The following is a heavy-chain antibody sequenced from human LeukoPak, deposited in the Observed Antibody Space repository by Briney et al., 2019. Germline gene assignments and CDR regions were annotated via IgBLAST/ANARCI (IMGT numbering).Heavy chain of an antibody. CDR1: GFTFSSYG. D-gene: IGHD6-13*01. Sequence: GGSLRLSCAASGFTFSSYGMHCVRQAPGKGLEWVAVIWYDGSNKYYADSVKGRFTISRDNSKNTRYLQMNSLRAEDTAVYYCARVPGYSSSWYYFDYWGQGTLVTVSS. CDR3: ARVPGYSSSWYYFDY. J-gene: IGHJ4*02. V-gene: IGHV3-33*01. CDR2: IWYDGSNK.